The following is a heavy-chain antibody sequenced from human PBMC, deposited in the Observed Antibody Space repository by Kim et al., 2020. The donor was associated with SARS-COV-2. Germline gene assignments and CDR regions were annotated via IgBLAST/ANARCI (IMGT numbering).Heavy chain of an antibody. Sequence: SETLSLTCTVSGGSISSGDYYWSWIRQPPGKGLEWIGYIYYSGSTYYNPSLKSRVTISVDTSKNQFSLKLSSVTAADTAVYYCARELLTYYDILTGYYNSGTGFDSGGQGTLVPVS. J-gene: IGHJ4*02. V-gene: IGHV4-30-4*01. D-gene: IGHD3-9*01. CDR1: GGSISSGDYY. CDR2: IYYSGST. CDR3: ARELLTYYDILTGYYNSGTGFDS.